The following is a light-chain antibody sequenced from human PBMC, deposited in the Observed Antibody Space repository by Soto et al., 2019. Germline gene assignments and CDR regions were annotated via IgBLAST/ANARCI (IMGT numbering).Light chain of an antibody. Sequence: EIVMTQSPATLSVSPGERATLSCRASESVSSNLAWYQQKPGQAPRLLIYGASTRATGIPARFSGSGSGTECTLPISSLQSEDLAVYYCHQYNNLPRTFGQGTKVEIK. CDR1: ESVSSN. J-gene: IGKJ1*01. CDR3: HQYNNLPRT. CDR2: GAS. V-gene: IGKV3-15*01.